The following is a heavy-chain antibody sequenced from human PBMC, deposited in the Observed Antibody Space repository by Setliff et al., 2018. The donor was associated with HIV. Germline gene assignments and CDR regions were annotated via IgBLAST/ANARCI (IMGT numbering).Heavy chain of an antibody. CDR3: ARGYYDSNVYYFPGY. V-gene: IGHV4-59*01. CDR1: GDSLIGFY. Sequence: PSETLSLTCTVSGDSLIGFYWGWIRQPPGEGPEWIGHISSSGSTNYSPSLRSRVIMSVDTSQNLFSLILTSVTAADTAVYYCARGYYDSNVYYFPGYWGQGTLVTVSS. D-gene: IGHD3-22*01. CDR2: ISSSGST. J-gene: IGHJ4*02.